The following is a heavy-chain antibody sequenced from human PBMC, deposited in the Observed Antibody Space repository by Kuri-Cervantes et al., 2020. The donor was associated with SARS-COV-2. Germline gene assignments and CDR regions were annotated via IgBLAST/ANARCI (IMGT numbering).Heavy chain of an antibody. V-gene: IGHV1-46*01. Sequence: VSVKVSCKASGGTFSSYAISWVRQAPGQGLEWMGIINPSGGSTSYAQKFQGRVTMTRDTSTSTVYMELSSLRSEDTAVYYCAGSGYSFGFGYYYYRMDVWGQGTTVTVSS. D-gene: IGHD5-18*01. CDR2: INPSGGST. CDR1: GGTFSSYA. J-gene: IGHJ6*02. CDR3: AGSGYSFGFGYYYYRMDV.